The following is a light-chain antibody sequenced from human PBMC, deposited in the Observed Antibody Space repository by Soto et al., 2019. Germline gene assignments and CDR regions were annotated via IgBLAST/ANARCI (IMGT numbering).Light chain of an antibody. J-gene: IGLJ1*01. CDR3: SSYTSSSTYV. CDR1: SSDVGGYNY. CDR2: EVS. Sequence: QSVLTQPASGSGSPGQSITISCTGTSSDVGGYNYVSWYQQHPGNPPKLMIYEVSNRPSGVSNRFSCSKSGNTASLTISGLQAEDEADYCCSSYTSSSTYVFGTGTKLTVL. V-gene: IGLV2-14*01.